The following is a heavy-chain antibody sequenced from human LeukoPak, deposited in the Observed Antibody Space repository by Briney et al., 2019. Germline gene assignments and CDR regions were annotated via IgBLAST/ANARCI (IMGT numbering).Heavy chain of an antibody. CDR1: GFTFSDHY. Sequence: GGSLRLSCAASGFTFSDHYMDWVRQAPGKGLEWVGRTRNKANSYTTEYAASVKGRFTISRDDSKNSLYLQMNSLKTEDTAVYYCARSDSWAGAYDIWGQGTVVTVSS. D-gene: IGHD3-9*01. CDR3: ARSDSWAGAYDI. V-gene: IGHV3-72*01. J-gene: IGHJ3*02. CDR2: TRNKANSYTT.